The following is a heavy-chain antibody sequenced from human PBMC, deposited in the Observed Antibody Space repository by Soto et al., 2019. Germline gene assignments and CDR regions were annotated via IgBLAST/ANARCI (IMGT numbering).Heavy chain of an antibody. CDR3: AVAGTDY. CDR1: GFTFSSYS. Sequence: GESLKISCAASGFTFSSYSMNWVRQAPGKGLEWVSYISSSSSTIYYADSVKGRFTISRDNAKNSLYLQMNSLRAEDTAVYYCAVAGTDYWGQGTLVTVSS. J-gene: IGHJ4*02. V-gene: IGHV3-48*01. CDR2: ISSSSSTI. D-gene: IGHD6-19*01.